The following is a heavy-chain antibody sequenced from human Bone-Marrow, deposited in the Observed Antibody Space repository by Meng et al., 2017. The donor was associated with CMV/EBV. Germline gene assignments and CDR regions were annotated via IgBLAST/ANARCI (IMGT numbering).Heavy chain of an antibody. CDR2: ISYDGSNK. CDR1: GFTFSSYA. Sequence: LSLTCAASGFTFSSYAMHWVRQAPGKGLEWVAVISYDGSNKYYADSVKGRFTISRDNSKNTLCLQMNSLRAEDTAVYYCARGVATLGYWGQGTRVTGSS. V-gene: IGHV3-30*04. J-gene: IGHJ4*02. CDR3: ARGVATLGY. D-gene: IGHD5-24*01.